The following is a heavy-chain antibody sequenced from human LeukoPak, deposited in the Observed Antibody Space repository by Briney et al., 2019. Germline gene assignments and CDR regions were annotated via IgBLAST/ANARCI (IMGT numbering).Heavy chain of an antibody. V-gene: IGHV1-18*01. CDR2: ISAYNGNT. CDR3: ARPIHRYCSGGSCYSGYYYYYGMDV. Sequence: GASVKVSCKASGYTFTSYGISWVRQAPGQGLEWMGWISAYNGNTNYAQKLQGRVTMTTDTSTSTAYMELRNLRSDDTAVYYCARPIHRYCSGGSCYSGYYYYYGMDVWGQGTTVTVSS. J-gene: IGHJ6*02. D-gene: IGHD2-15*01. CDR1: GYTFTSYG.